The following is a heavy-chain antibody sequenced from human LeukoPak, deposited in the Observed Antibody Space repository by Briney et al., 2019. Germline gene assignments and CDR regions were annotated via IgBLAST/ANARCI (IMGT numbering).Heavy chain of an antibody. CDR2: IYRGGVT. D-gene: IGHD3-10*01. Sequence: GGSLRLSCAASGFTVSRKYMSWVRQAPGKGLEWVSVIYRGGVTNYADSVKGRFTISSDNSKNTLYLQMNSLRAEDTAVYYCAKDISGYYYYMDVWGKGTTVTVSS. J-gene: IGHJ6*03. V-gene: IGHV3-53*01. CDR1: GFTVSRKY. CDR3: AKDISGYYYYMDV.